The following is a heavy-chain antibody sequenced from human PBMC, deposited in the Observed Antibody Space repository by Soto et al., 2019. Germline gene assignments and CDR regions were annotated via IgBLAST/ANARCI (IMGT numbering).Heavy chain of an antibody. CDR2: IGGGGGDI. J-gene: IGHJ6*02. Sequence: EVQVLESGGGLVQPGGSLRLSCAASGFTFSSFHMNWVRQAPGKGLEWVSTIGGGGGDINYADSVKGRFSLSRDNSKNTRHLQMNGLRDEDTAIYYCAKRYSSAWGAGMDVWGQGTTVTVS. CDR1: GFTFSSFH. D-gene: IGHD6-19*01. V-gene: IGHV3-23*01. CDR3: AKRYSSAWGAGMDV.